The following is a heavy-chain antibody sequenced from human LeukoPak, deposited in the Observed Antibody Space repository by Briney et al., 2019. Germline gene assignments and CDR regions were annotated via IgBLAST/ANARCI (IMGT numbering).Heavy chain of an antibody. Sequence: GGSLRLSCAASGFTFSYDWMGWVRQAPGKGLEWVANIKQDASEEYYVDSVKGRFTISRDNAKNSLYLQMDSLRAEDTAVYYCARDEHQFYHSSTGRFDYWGQGTPVTVSS. V-gene: IGHV3-7*04. J-gene: IGHJ4*02. CDR1: GFTFSYDW. CDR2: IKQDASEE. CDR3: ARDEHQFYHSSTGRFDY. D-gene: IGHD2-8*02.